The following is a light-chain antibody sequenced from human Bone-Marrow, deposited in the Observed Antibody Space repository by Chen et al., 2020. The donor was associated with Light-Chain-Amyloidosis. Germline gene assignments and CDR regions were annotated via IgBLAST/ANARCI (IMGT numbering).Light chain of an antibody. CDR3: QVWDRSSDRPV. CDR2: DDI. Sequence: YVLTQPSSVSVAPGQTATIAWGGNNIGSTSVHWYQQTPGKAPLMVVYDDIDRPSGIPERLSGSNSGNTATLTISRVEAGDEAYYYCQVWDRSSDRPVFGGGTKLTVL. CDR1: NIGSTS. V-gene: IGLV3-21*02. J-gene: IGLJ3*02.